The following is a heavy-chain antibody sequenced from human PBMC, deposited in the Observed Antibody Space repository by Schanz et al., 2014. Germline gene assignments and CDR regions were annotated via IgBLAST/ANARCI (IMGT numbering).Heavy chain of an antibody. D-gene: IGHD3-16*01. CDR1: GFTFSTYW. CDR3: TRDRGALINHNDALDL. J-gene: IGHJ3*01. V-gene: IGHV3-30*03. Sequence: VQLVESGGGLIQPGGSLRLSCAASGFTFSTYWMAWVRQAPGKGLEKVAVTSTDGTKTYYAASVRGRFTISRDNSKNTVYLQMNSLRSEDTAVYYCTRDRGALINHNDALDLWGQGTMVSVSS. CDR2: TSTDGTKT.